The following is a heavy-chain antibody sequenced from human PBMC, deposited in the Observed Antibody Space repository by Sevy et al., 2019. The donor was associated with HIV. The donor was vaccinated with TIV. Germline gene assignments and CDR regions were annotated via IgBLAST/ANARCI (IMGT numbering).Heavy chain of an antibody. Sequence: GGSLRLSCAASGFTFDDYAMHWVRQAPGKGLEWVSLISWDGGSTYYADSVKGRFTISRDNSKNSLYLQMNSLRAEDTALYYCAKDIGFGELIDYWGQGTLVTVSS. J-gene: IGHJ4*02. CDR1: GFTFDDYA. CDR3: AKDIGFGELIDY. V-gene: IGHV3-43D*03. D-gene: IGHD3-10*01. CDR2: ISWDGGST.